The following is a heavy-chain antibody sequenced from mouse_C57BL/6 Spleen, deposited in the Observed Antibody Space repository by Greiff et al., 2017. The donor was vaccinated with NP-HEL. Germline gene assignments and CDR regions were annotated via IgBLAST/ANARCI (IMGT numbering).Heavy chain of an antibody. CDR1: GYTFTSYW. J-gene: IGHJ4*01. CDR3: ASTMITTDGLFYAMDY. CDR2: IHPNSGST. D-gene: IGHD2-4*01. Sequence: QVQLHQPGAELVKPGASVKLSCKASGYTFTSYWMHWVKQRPGQGLEWIGMIHPNSGSTNYNEKFKSKATLTVDKSSSTAYMQLSSLTSEDSAVYYCASTMITTDGLFYAMDYWGQGTSVTVSS. V-gene: IGHV1-64*01.